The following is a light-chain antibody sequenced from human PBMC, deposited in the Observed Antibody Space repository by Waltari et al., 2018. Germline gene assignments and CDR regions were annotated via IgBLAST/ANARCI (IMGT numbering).Light chain of an antibody. CDR3: CSYGGSFSVV. CDR2: DVS. Sequence: QSALTQPRSVSGSPGQSLTISCTGTDRDIGTYNYVSWYQQYPGKAPKLMMYDVSERPSGVPDRFSGSKSGKTASLTISGLQADDEADYYCCSYGGSFSVVFGGGTKLTVL. CDR1: DRDIGTYNY. J-gene: IGLJ2*01. V-gene: IGLV2-11*01.